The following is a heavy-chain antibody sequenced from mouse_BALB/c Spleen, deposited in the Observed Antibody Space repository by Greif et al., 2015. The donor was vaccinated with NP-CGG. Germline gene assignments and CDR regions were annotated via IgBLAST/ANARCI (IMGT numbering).Heavy chain of an antibody. CDR1: GFTFSSFG. V-gene: IGHV5-17*02. CDR3: ARMGIYYYGHYAMDY. Sequence: EVKLEESGGGLVQPGGSRKLSCAASGFTFSSFGMHWVRQAPEKGLEWVAYISSGSSTIYYADTVKGRFTISRDNPKNTLFLQMTSLRSEDTAMYYCARMGIYYYGHYAMDYWGQGTSVTVSS. CDR2: ISSGSSTI. J-gene: IGHJ4*01. D-gene: IGHD1-1*01.